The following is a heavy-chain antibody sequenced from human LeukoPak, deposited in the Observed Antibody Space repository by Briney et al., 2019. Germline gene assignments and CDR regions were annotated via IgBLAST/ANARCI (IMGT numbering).Heavy chain of an antibody. D-gene: IGHD3-22*01. Sequence: PGGSLRLSCAASGFIFSSYSMNWVRQAPGKGLEWVSSISSSSTYIYYADSVKGRFTISRDNAKNSLYLQMNSLRAEDTAVYYCARDRSITMRDAFDIWGQGTMVTVSS. V-gene: IGHV3-21*01. CDR3: ARDRSITMRDAFDI. J-gene: IGHJ3*02. CDR1: GFIFSSYS. CDR2: ISSSSTYI.